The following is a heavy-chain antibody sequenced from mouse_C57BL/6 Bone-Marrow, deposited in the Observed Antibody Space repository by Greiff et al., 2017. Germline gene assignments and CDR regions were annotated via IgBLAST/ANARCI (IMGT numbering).Heavy chain of an antibody. V-gene: IGHV1-54*01. CDR2: INPGSGGT. CDR1: GYAFTNYL. J-gene: IGHJ4*01. CDR3: ARWKDY. Sequence: VQLQQSGAELVRPGTSVKVSCKASGYAFTNYLIEWVKQRPGQGLEWIGVINPGSGGTNYNEKFKGKATLTADKSSSTAYMQLSSLTSEDSAVYFCARWKDYWGQGTSVTVSS.